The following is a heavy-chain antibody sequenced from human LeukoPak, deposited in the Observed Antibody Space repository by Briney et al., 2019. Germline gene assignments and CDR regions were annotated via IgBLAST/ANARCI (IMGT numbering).Heavy chain of an antibody. Sequence: ASVKVSCKASGYTFTSYGISWVRQAPGQGLEWMGWISAYNGNTNYAQKLQGRVTMTTDTSTSTAYMELRSLRSDDTAVYYCASTWIQPLSPWRHFDYWGQGTLVTVSS. V-gene: IGHV1-18*01. J-gene: IGHJ4*02. CDR1: GYTFTSYG. CDR3: ASTWIQPLSPWRHFDY. CDR2: ISAYNGNT. D-gene: IGHD5-18*01.